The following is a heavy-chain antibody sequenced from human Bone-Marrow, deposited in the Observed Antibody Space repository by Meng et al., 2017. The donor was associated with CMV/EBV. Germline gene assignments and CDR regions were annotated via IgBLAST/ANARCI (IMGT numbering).Heavy chain of an antibody. CDR3: ARDRCKEDGMDV. D-gene: IGHD2-8*01. V-gene: IGHV3-9*01. CDR1: GFTFDNYA. CDR2: ISRNSGSI. J-gene: IGHJ6*02. Sequence: SLKISCAASGFTFDNYALHWGRQAPGKGQEWVSGISRNSGSIGYADSVKGRFTISRDDAKNSLYLQMNSLRAEDTAVYCWARDRCKEDGMDVWGQGTTVTVSS.